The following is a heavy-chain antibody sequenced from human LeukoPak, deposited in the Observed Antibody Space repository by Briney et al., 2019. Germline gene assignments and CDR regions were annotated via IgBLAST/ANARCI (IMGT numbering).Heavy chain of an antibody. V-gene: IGHV1-46*01. D-gene: IGHD3-10*01. J-gene: IGHJ4*02. CDR1: GYTFTSYY. Sequence: GASVKVSCKASGYTFTSYYMHWVRQAPGQGLEWMGIINPSGGSTSYAQKFQGRVTMTRDTSTSTVYMELSSLRSEDTAVYYCAREGGGSGSCSPFDYWGQGTLVTVSS. CDR3: AREGGGSGSCSPFDY. CDR2: INPSGGST.